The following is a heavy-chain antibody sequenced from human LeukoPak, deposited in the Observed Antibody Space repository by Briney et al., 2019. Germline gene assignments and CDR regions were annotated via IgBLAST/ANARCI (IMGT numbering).Heavy chain of an antibody. Sequence: GGSLRLSCAASGFTLSSYAMSWVRQAPGKGLEWVSSISASGSSTNYADSVKGRFTISRENSKNTVYLQMNSLRAEDTAVYYCAKVMKGSERLTMVRGVIIKTAGLYYMDVWGKGTTVTVSS. V-gene: IGHV3-23*01. J-gene: IGHJ6*03. CDR2: ISASGSST. D-gene: IGHD3-10*01. CDR1: GFTLSSYA. CDR3: AKVMKGSERLTMVRGVIIKTAGLYYMDV.